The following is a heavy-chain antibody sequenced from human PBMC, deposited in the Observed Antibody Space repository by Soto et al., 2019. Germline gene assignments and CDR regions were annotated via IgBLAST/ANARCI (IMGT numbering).Heavy chain of an antibody. V-gene: IGHV1-69*08. D-gene: IGHD5-12*01. CDR2: IIPILGIA. CDR1: GGTFSSYT. CDR3: ARDRDGYNFFDY. J-gene: IGHJ4*02. Sequence: QVQLVQSGAEVTKPGSSVKVSCKASGGTFSSYTISWVRQAPGQGLEWMGRIIPILGIANYAQKFQGRVTITADKSTSTAYMELSSLRSEDTAVYYCARDRDGYNFFDYWGQGTLVTVSS.